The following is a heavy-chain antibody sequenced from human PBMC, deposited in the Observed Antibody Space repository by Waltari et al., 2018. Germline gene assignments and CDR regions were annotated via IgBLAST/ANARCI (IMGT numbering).Heavy chain of an antibody. V-gene: IGHV1-69*01. Sequence: QVQLVQSGAEVKKPGSSVKVSCKASGGTFSSYAISWVRQAPGQGLVWMGGVIPMRGTENYAQKFQGRVTITADESKSTAYMGLSSLGSEDTAVYYCARSLATNYYDSSGYLDYWGQGTLVTVSS. CDR3: ARSLATNYYDSSGYLDY. CDR1: GGTFSSYA. CDR2: VIPMRGTE. J-gene: IGHJ4*02. D-gene: IGHD3-22*01.